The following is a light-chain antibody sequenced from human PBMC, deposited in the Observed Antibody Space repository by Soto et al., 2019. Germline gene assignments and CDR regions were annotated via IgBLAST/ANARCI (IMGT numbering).Light chain of an antibody. CDR2: GAS. CDR1: QSVSSSY. CDR3: QQYGNFPYT. Sequence: PGERVPLSCMASQSVSSSYLTWYQQKPGQAPRLLIYGASTRATSIPARFSGSGSGTDFTLTINRLEPEDFAVYYCQQYGNFPYTFGQGTKVDIK. J-gene: IGKJ2*01. V-gene: IGKV3-20*01.